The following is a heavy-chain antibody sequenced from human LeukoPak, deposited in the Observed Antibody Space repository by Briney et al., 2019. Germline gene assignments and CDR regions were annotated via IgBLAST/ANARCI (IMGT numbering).Heavy chain of an antibody. CDR1: GYTFTSYG. V-gene: IGHV1-18*01. J-gene: IGHJ5*02. CDR2: ISAYNGNT. CDR3: ARESSGWYTGNWFDP. D-gene: IGHD6-19*01. Sequence: ASVKASCKASGYTFTSYGISWVRQAPGQGLEWMGWISAYNGNTNYAQKLQGRVTMTTDTSTSTAYMELRSLRSDDTAVYYCARESSGWYTGNWFDPWGQGTLVTVSS.